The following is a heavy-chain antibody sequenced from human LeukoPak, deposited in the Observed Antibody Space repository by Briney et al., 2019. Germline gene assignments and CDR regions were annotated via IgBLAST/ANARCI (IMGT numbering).Heavy chain of an antibody. V-gene: IGHV4-34*01. CDR2: INHSGST. Sequence: TPSETLSLTCAVYGGSFSGYYWSWIRQPPGKGLEWIGEINHSGSTNYNPSLKSRVTMSVDTSKNQFSLKLSSVTAADTAVYYCAREPRYNWNYGGPDAFDIWGQGTMVTVSS. J-gene: IGHJ3*02. CDR1: GGSFSGYY. D-gene: IGHD1-7*01. CDR3: AREPRYNWNYGGPDAFDI.